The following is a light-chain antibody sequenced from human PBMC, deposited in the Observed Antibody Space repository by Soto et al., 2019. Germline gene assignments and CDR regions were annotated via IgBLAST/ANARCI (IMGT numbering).Light chain of an antibody. V-gene: IGLV4-69*01. Sequence: QPVLTQPPSASASLGASVKLTCTLSSGHNSYAIAWHQQQPEKGPRYLMKLNSDGSHSKGDRIPDRFSGSSSGAERYLTISSLQSEDEADYYCQTWSTDIRVFGGGTKVTVL. CDR2: LNSDGSH. CDR3: QTWSTDIRV. CDR1: SGHNSYA. J-gene: IGLJ3*02.